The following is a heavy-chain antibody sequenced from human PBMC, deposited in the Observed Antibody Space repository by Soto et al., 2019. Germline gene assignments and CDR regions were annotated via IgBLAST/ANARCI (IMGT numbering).Heavy chain of an antibody. Sequence: SETLSLTCTVSGGSVSSGSYYWSWIRQPPGKGLEWIGYIYYSGSTNYNPSLKSRVTISVDTSKNQFSLKLSSVTAADTAVYYCARVEYSSSSDEYYYYGMDVWGQGTTVTVS. CDR2: IYYSGST. CDR1: GGSVSSGSYY. J-gene: IGHJ6*02. CDR3: ARVEYSSSSDEYYYYGMDV. V-gene: IGHV4-61*01. D-gene: IGHD6-6*01.